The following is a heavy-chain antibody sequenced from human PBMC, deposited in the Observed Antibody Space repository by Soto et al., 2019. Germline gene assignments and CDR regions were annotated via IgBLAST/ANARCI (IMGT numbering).Heavy chain of an antibody. CDR1: GFTVSNNY. J-gene: IGHJ4*02. Sequence: EVQVVESGGGLVQPGGSLRLSCAASGFTVSNNYMTWVRQAPGKGLEWVSLIYSRGGTDYADSVKGSFTISRDNSKNMVYLQMNSLRVEDTAVYYCARGGSGSQTVGYWGQGARVTVSS. CDR2: IYSRGGT. D-gene: IGHD1-26*01. V-gene: IGHV3-66*01. CDR3: ARGGSGSQTVGY.